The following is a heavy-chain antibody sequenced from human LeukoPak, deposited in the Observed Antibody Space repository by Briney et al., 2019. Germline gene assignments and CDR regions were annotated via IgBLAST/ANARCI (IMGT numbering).Heavy chain of an antibody. D-gene: IGHD4-17*01. V-gene: IGHV4-34*01. J-gene: IGHJ6*03. CDR3: ARGDGGGVTTEDYYYYYYMDV. CDR2: INHSGNT. Sequence: SETLSLACAVYGGSFSGYYWRWIRHPPGKGLDWNGEINHSGNTNYNPSHKSRVTISVDTSKNQFSLKLSSVTAADTAVYYCARGDGGGVTTEDYYYYYYMDVWGKGTTVTVSS. CDR1: GGSFSGYY.